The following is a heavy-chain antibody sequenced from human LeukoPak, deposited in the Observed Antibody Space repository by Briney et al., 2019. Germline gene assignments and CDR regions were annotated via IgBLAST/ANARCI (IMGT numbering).Heavy chain of an antibody. Sequence: GGSLRLSCAASGFTFSNYGMNWVRQAPGKGLEWVSAISGSGGTIYYADSVKGRFTISRDNAKNSLYLQVNSLRAEDTAVYFCARDSPPDYWGQGTLVTVSS. V-gene: IGHV3-48*01. CDR1: GFTFSNYG. CDR2: ISGSGGTI. CDR3: ARDSPPDY. J-gene: IGHJ4*02.